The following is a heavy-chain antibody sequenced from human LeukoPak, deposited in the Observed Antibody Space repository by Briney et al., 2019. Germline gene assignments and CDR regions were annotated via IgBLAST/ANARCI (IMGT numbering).Heavy chain of an antibody. V-gene: IGHV3-21*01. J-gene: IGHJ6*03. D-gene: IGHD1-26*01. CDR1: GFTFSSYS. CDR2: ISSSSSYI. Sequence: GGSLRLSCAASGFTFSSYSMNWVRQAPGKGLEWVSSISSSSSYIYYADSVKGRFTISRDNAKNSLYLQMNSLRAEDTAVYYCARDPYSGAYGDSYYYYMDLWGQGTTVTISS. CDR3: ARDPYSGAYGDSYYYYMDL.